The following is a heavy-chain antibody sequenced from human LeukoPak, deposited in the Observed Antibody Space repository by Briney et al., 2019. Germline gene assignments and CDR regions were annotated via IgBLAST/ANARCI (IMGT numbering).Heavy chain of an antibody. J-gene: IGHJ3*01. D-gene: IGHD3-10*01. V-gene: IGHV3-48*03. CDR2: ISTYGTIT. CDR1: GFSFTDYE. CDR3: TTSVFLLFGGDAFSV. Sequence: GGSLRLSCAAPGFSFTDYEMIWVRQAPGKGLEWVSYISTYGTITYYADSVKGRFTISRDNAKNSLYLQMNSLHTGDTAVYYCTTSVFLLFGGDAFSVWGQGTMVTVSS.